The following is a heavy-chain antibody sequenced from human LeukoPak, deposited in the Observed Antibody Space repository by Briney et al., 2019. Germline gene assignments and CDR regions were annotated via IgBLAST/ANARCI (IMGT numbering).Heavy chain of an antibody. D-gene: IGHD1-26*01. CDR1: GFTFSSYS. V-gene: IGHV3-48*04. J-gene: IGHJ4*02. CDR3: ARDRGGSYSAIDY. CDR2: ISSSSSTI. Sequence: GGSLRLSCAASGFTFSSYSMNWVRQAPGKGLEWVSFISSSSSTIYYADSVKGRFTISRDNAKNSLYLQMNSLGAEDTAVNYCARDRGGSYSAIDYWGQGTLVTVSP.